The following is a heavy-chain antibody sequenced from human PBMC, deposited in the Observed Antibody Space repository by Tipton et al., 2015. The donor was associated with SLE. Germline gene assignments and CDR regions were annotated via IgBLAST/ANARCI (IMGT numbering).Heavy chain of an antibody. CDR3: AKGRVLGSSENVGGDY. J-gene: IGHJ4*02. CDR1: GFTFRNYA. V-gene: IGHV3-23*01. Sequence: FLRLSCVASGFTFRNYALSWVRQTPGKGLEWVSAISVSGGSTSYGDSVKGRFTISRDNSKNTLYLQMSSLRAEDTAVYYCAKGRVLGSSENVGGDYWGQGTLVTVSS. D-gene: IGHD3-16*01. CDR2: ISVSGGST.